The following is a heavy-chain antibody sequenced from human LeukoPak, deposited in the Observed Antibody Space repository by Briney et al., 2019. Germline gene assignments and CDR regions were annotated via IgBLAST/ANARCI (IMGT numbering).Heavy chain of an antibody. CDR2: INPSGGST. Sequence: GASVKVSCKASGFTFTSYYMHWVRQAPGQGLEWMGIINPSGGSTSYAQKFQGRVTMTRDMSTSTVYMELSSLRSEDTAVYYCARVGIAAADETNWFDPWGQGTLVTVSS. CDR3: ARVGIAAADETNWFDP. CDR1: GFTFTSYY. D-gene: IGHD6-13*01. J-gene: IGHJ5*02. V-gene: IGHV1-46*01.